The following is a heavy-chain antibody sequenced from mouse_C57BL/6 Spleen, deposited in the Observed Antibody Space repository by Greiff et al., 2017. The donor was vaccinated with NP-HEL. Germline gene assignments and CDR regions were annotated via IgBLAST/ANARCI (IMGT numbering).Heavy chain of an antibody. V-gene: IGHV1-52*01. CDR1: GYTFTSYW. J-gene: IGHJ1*03. CDR2: IDPSDSET. CDR3: ASRGYGSSAYWYFDV. Sequence: QVQLQQSGAELVRPGSSVKLSCKASGYTFTSYWMHWVKQRPIQGLEWIGNIDPSDSETHYNQKFKDKATLTVDKSSSTAYMQLSSLTSEDSAVYYCASRGYGSSAYWYFDVWGTRTTVTVSS. D-gene: IGHD1-1*01.